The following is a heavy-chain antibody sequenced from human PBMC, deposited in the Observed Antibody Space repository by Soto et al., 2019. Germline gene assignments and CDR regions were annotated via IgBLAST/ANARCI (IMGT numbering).Heavy chain of an antibody. J-gene: IGHJ6*02. D-gene: IGHD3-10*01. CDR1: GYTFTSYA. CDR3: ASSRITMVPYGMDV. V-gene: IGHV1-3*01. Sequence: ASVKVSCKASGYTFTSYAMSWVRQAPGQRLEWMGWINAGNGNTKYSEKFQGRVTITRDTSASTAYMELSSLRSEDTAVYYCASSRITMVPYGMDVWGQGTTVTV. CDR2: INAGNGNT.